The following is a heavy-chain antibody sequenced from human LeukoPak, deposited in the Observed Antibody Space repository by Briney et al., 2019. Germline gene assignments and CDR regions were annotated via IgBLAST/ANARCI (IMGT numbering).Heavy chain of an antibody. J-gene: IGHJ5*02. CDR1: GFTFSSYW. V-gene: IGHV3-74*01. CDR3: ARMVGASTSWFDP. D-gene: IGHD1-26*01. CDR2: IDTDGSRT. Sequence: GGSLRLSCAASGFTFSSYWMHWVCQAPGKGLVWVPRIDTDGSRTSYADSVKGRFTISRDNAKNRLYLQMNSLRGEDTAVYYCARMVGASTSWFDPWGQGTLVTVPS.